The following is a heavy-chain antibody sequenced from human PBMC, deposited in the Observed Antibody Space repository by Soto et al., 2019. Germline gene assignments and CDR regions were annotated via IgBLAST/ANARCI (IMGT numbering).Heavy chain of an antibody. CDR2: TIPIFGTA. V-gene: IGHV1-69*13. D-gene: IGHD4-4*01. CDR1: GGTFSSYT. J-gene: IGHJ5*02. Sequence: ASVKVSCKASGGTFSSYTISWVRQAPGQGLEWMGGTIPIFGTANYAQKFQGRVTITADESTSTAYMELSSLRSEDTAVYYCARDGTTVTAYNWFDPWGQGTLVTVSS. CDR3: ARDGTTVTAYNWFDP.